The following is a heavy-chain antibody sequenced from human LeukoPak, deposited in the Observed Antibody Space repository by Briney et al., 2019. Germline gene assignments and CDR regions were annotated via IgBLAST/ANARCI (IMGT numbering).Heavy chain of an antibody. CDR2: ISGSGGST. CDR1: GFTFSSYA. CDR3: AKDYRSSRPRYGMDV. J-gene: IGHJ6*02. D-gene: IGHD3-16*02. V-gene: IGHV3-23*01. Sequence: GGSLRLSCAASGFTFSSYAMSWVRQAPGKGLEWVSAISGSGGSTYYADSVKGRFTVSRDNSKNTLYLQMNSLRAEDTAVYYCAKDYRSSRPRYGMDVWGQGTTVTVSS.